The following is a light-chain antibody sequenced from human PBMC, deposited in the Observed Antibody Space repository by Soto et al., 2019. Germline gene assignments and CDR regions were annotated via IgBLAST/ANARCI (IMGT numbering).Light chain of an antibody. V-gene: IGKV3-11*01. CDR2: DAS. Sequence: ENVLTQSPATLSLSPGERATLSCRASQSVSTNLAWYQQKPSQAPRLLIYDASNRATGIPARFSGSGSGTDFTLTIGSLQPEDFAVYFCHQRSNWPPTFGGGTKVEIK. CDR1: QSVSTN. J-gene: IGKJ4*01. CDR3: HQRSNWPPT.